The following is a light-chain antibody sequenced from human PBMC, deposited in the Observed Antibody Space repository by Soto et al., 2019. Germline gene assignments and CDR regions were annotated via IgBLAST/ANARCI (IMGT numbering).Light chain of an antibody. J-gene: IGKJ1*01. CDR2: KVS. Sequence: DVVMTQSPLSLPVTLGQPASISCRSSQSLVYRDGNTYLSWFQQRPGQSPRRLIYKVSNRDSGVPDRFSGSGSGTDFTLKITRVEAEDVGIYYCMQGAHWRWTFGLGTKVEIK. CDR3: MQGAHWRWT. CDR1: QSLVYRDGNTY. V-gene: IGKV2-30*01.